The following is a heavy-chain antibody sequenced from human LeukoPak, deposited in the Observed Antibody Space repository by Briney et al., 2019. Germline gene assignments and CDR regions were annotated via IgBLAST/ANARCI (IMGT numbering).Heavy chain of an antibody. Sequence: PGGSLRLSCAASGFTFSSYEMNWVREAPGKGLEWVSAISGSSGRTYDADSVKGRFTISRDNSKNTLYLQMNSLRAEDTAVYYCAKWGCSGGSCYPFDYWGRGTLVTVSS. D-gene: IGHD2-15*01. J-gene: IGHJ4*02. V-gene: IGHV3-23*01. CDR3: AKWGCSGGSCYPFDY. CDR1: GFTFSSYE. CDR2: ISGSSGRT.